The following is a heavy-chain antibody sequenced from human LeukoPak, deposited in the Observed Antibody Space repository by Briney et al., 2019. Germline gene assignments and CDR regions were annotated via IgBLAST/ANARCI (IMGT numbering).Heavy chain of an antibody. D-gene: IGHD2-2*01. CDR1: GYTFTGYY. J-gene: IGHJ4*02. CDR2: INPNSGGT. V-gene: IGHV1-2*02. CDR3: ATKFLPGYCSSTSCYAPYDY. Sequence: ASVKVSCKASGYTFTGYYMHWVRQAPGQGLEWMGWINPNSGGTNYAQKFQGRVTMTRDTSISTAYMELSRLRSEDTAVYYCATKFLPGYCSSTSCYAPYDYWGQGTLVTVSS.